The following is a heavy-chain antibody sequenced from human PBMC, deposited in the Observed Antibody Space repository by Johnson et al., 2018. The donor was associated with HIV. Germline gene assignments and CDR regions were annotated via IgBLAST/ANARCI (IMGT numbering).Heavy chain of an antibody. Sequence: VQLVESGGGLVQPGGSLRLSCAASGFTFSSYDMHWVRQATGKGLEWVSAIGTAGDTYYPGSVKGRFTISRENAKNSFYLQMISLKTEDTAVYYCTPDGAITMVRGVIGEGKAFDIWGQGTMVTVSS. D-gene: IGHD3-10*01. J-gene: IGHJ3*02. V-gene: IGHV3-13*01. CDR2: IGTAGDT. CDR3: TPDGAITMVRGVIGEGKAFDI. CDR1: GFTFSSYD.